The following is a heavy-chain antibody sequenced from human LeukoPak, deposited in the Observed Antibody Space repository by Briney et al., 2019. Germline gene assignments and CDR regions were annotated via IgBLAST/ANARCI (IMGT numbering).Heavy chain of an antibody. CDR2: INHSGST. D-gene: IGHD3-22*01. J-gene: IGHJ4*02. CDR1: GGSFSGYY. Sequence: SETLSLTCAVYGGSFSGYYWSWIRQPPGKGLEWIGEINHSGSTNYNPSLKSRVTISVDTSKNQFSLKLSSVTAADTAVYYCARGHYYDSSGYYYLDYWGQGTLVTVSS. V-gene: IGHV4-34*01. CDR3: ARGHYYDSSGYYYLDY.